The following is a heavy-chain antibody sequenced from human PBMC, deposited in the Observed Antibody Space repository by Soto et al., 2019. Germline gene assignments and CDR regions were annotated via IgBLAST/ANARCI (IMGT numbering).Heavy chain of an antibody. CDR1: GFTFSTYD. D-gene: IGHD1-20*01. CDR2: TTKSGDKT. Sequence: EVHLLESGGDLVQRGGSLRLSCATSGFTFSTYDMTWVRQAPGKGLEWVSFTTKSGDKTWYADSVKGRFTISRDNPKNTLNLQFNSLRAEDTAVYYCARGGISSSGLDSWGQGTLVTVSS. J-gene: IGHJ4*02. CDR3: ARGGISSSGLDS. V-gene: IGHV3-23*01.